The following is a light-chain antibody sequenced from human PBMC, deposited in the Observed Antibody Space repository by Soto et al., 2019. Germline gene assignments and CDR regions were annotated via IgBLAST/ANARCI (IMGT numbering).Light chain of an antibody. CDR3: QQRTNWPPT. J-gene: IGKJ4*01. CDR1: QYVLSSY. CDR2: GAS. V-gene: IGKV3D-20*02. Sequence: IVLTQFPGTLSLSPGERATLSCRASQYVLSSYLAWYQQKPGQAPRLLIYGASTRSTGIPDRFSGSGSGSDFTLTISRLEPEDFAVYYCQQRTNWPPTFGGGTKVEMK.